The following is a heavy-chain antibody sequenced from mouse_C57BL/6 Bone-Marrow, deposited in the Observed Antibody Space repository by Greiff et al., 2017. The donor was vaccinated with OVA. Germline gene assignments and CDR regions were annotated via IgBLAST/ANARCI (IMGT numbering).Heavy chain of an antibody. J-gene: IGHJ1*03. CDR3: AALAGTFLYWYFDV. Sequence: QVQLQQSGAELARPGASVKLSCKASGYTFTSYGISWVKQRTGQGLEWIGEIYPRSGNTYYNEKFKGKATLTADKSSSTACMELRSLTSEDSAVYFCAALAGTFLYWYFDVWGTGTTVTVSS. V-gene: IGHV1-81*01. CDR2: IYPRSGNT. CDR1: GYTFTSYG. D-gene: IGHD4-1*01.